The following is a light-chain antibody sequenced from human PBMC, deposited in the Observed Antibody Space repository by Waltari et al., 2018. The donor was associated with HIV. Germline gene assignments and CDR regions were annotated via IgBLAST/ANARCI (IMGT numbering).Light chain of an antibody. CDR2: EVT. CDR1: SGDVGGYNF. V-gene: IGLV2-14*03. CDR3: CSYTSSNTYD. J-gene: IGLJ1*01. Sequence: QSALTQPASVSGSPGQSLTISCTGTSGDVGGYNFVSWYQQHPGNAPKLSIYEVTYRPSGVSDRLSGSKSGNTASLTISGLQAEDEADYYCCSYTSSNTYDFGTGTTVTVL.